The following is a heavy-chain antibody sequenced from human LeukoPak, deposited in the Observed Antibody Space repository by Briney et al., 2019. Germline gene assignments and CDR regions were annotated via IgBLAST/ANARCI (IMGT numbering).Heavy chain of an antibody. D-gene: IGHD1-26*01. CDR1: GYSISSGYY. CDR3: ARHQWVPAFDI. V-gene: IGHV4-38-2*02. CDR2: LYHSGST. Sequence: PSETLSLTCIVSGYSISSGYYWGWIRQPPGKGLEWIGSLYHSGSTYYNPSLKSRVTISIDTSKNQFSLKLSSVTASDTAVYYCARHQWVPAFDIWGQGTMVTVSS. J-gene: IGHJ3*02.